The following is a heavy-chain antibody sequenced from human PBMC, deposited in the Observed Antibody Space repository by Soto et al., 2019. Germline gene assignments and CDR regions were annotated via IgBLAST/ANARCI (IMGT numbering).Heavy chain of an antibody. Sequence: QVQLVQSGAEVKKPGASVKVSCKAFGYTFTSYGISWVRQAPGQGLEWMGWISAYNGNTNYAQKLQGRVTMTTDTSTSTAYMELRSLRSDDTAVYYCARVSSGWYLYYYGMDVWGQGTTVTVSS. CDR2: ISAYNGNT. CDR1: GYTFTSYG. CDR3: ARVSSGWYLYYYGMDV. D-gene: IGHD6-19*01. V-gene: IGHV1-18*01. J-gene: IGHJ6*02.